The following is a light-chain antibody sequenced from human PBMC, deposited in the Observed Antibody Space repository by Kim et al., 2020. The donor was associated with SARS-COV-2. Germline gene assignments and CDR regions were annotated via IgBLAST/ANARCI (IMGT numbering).Light chain of an antibody. CDR2: GRN. Sequence: LGQTVTITCQGDSLTNYYASWYQQKPGQAPVLLLFGRNSRPSGIPARFSGSRSGNTASLTITGDQAEDKAEYCCKTREKSGDLWVFGGGTKVTVL. V-gene: IGLV3-19*01. J-gene: IGLJ3*02. CDR1: SLTNYY. CDR3: KTREKSGDLWV.